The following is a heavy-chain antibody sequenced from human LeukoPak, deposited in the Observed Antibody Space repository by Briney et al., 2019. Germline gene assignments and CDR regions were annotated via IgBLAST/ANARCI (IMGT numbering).Heavy chain of an antibody. CDR2: IYSGGST. J-gene: IGHJ4*02. Sequence: GGSLRLSCAASGFTVSSIDMTWARQAPGKGLEWVSVIYSGGSTYYADSVKGRFTISRDNSKNTLYLQMNSLRAEDTAVYYCARWYYDSSGYLDYWGQGTLVTVSS. V-gene: IGHV3-53*01. CDR3: ARWYYDSSGYLDY. CDR1: GFTVSSID. D-gene: IGHD3-22*01.